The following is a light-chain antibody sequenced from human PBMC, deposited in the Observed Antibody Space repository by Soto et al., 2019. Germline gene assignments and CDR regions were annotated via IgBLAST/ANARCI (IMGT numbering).Light chain of an antibody. CDR1: NIGSKS. Sequence: SYELTQPPSVSVAPGQTARITCGGNNIGSKSVHWYQQKPGQAPVLVVYDDSDRPSGIPERFSGSNSGNTATLTISRVEAGDEADYYCQVWDSSSDLNWVFGGGPQLTVL. J-gene: IGLJ3*02. V-gene: IGLV3-21*02. CDR3: QVWDSSSDLNWV. CDR2: DDS.